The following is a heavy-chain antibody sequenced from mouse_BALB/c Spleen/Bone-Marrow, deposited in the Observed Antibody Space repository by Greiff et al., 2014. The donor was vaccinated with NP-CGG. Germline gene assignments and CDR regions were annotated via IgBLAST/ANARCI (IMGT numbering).Heavy chain of an antibody. CDR2: ISNGGGST. Sequence: EVKLVESGGGLVQPGGSLKLSCTASGFTFSSYSMSWVRQTPEKRLEWVAYISNGGGSTYYPDAVKGRLTISRDNAKNSLYLQMSSLKSEDTAMYYCTRHGEVRRFYYALDYWVKEPQSPSPQ. CDR3: TRHGEVRRFYYALDY. CDR1: GFTFSSYS. V-gene: IGHV5-12-2*01. J-gene: IGHJ4*01. D-gene: IGHD2-14*01.